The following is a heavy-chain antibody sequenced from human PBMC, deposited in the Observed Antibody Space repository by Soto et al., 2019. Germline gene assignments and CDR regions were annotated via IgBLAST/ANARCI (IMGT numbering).Heavy chain of an antibody. CDR2: ISVTGSGT. CDR1: GFTFSSYD. J-gene: IGHJ4*02. D-gene: IGHD4-17*01. CDR3: ARTTTTKSRDY. Sequence: EVQLLESGGGLVQPGGSLGLSCAASGFTFSSYDMSWVRQAPGKGLEYVSSISVTGSGTYYADSVKGRFTISRDNSKNTLYLHMNSLRVEDTAVYYCARTTTTKSRDYWGQGTLVTVSS. V-gene: IGHV3-23*01.